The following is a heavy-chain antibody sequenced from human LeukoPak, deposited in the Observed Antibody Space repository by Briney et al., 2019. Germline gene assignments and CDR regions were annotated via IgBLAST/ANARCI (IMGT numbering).Heavy chain of an antibody. J-gene: IGHJ3*02. CDR3: ARGGPPITMIVDVAGNAFDI. D-gene: IGHD3-22*01. CDR1: GGSFSGYY. V-gene: IGHV4-34*01. CDR2: INHSGST. Sequence: PSETLSLTCAVYGGSFSGYYWSWIRQPPGKGLEWIGEINHSGSTNYNPSLKSRVTISVDTSKNQFSLKLSPVTAADTAVYYCARGGPPITMIVDVAGNAFDIWGQGTMVTVSS.